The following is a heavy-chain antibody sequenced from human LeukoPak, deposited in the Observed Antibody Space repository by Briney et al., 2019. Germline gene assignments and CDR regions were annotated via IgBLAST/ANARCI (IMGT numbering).Heavy chain of an antibody. CDR2: ISAYNGNT. CDR3: ARDGSLEGFDY. D-gene: IGHD1-26*01. CDR1: GGTFSSYA. Sequence: ASVKVSCKASGGTFSSYAISWVRQAPGQGLEWMGWISAYNGNTNYAQKLQGRVTMTTDTSTSTAYMELRSLRSGDTAVYYCARDGSLEGFDYWGQGTLVTVSS. V-gene: IGHV1-18*01. J-gene: IGHJ4*02.